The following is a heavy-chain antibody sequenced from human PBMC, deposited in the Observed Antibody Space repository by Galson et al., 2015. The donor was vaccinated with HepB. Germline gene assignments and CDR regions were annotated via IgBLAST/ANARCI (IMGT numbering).Heavy chain of an antibody. CDR1: GYSFTSYW. Sequence: QSGAEVKKPGESLKISCKGSGYSFTSYWIGWVRQMPGKGLEWMGIIYPGDSDTRYSPSFQGQVTISADKSISTAYLQWSSLKASDTAMYYCARHGAGVAGGPYYYGMDVWGQGTTVTVSS. J-gene: IGHJ6*02. CDR3: ARHGAGVAGGPYYYGMDV. CDR2: IYPGDSDT. D-gene: IGHD6-19*01. V-gene: IGHV5-51*01.